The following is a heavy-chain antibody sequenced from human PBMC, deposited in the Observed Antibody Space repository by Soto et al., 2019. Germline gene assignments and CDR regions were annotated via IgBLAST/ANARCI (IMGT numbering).Heavy chain of an antibody. V-gene: IGHV4-31*03. D-gene: IGHD2-15*01. CDR3: ARYKDGLLNP. Sequence: SETVSLTCTVSGGCISSGGYYWSWIRQHPGKGLEWIGYIYYSGSTYYNPSLKSRVTISVDTSKNQFSLKLSSVTAADTAVYYCARYKDGLLNPWGQGTLVTVSS. J-gene: IGHJ5*02. CDR1: GGCISSGGYY. CDR2: IYYSGST.